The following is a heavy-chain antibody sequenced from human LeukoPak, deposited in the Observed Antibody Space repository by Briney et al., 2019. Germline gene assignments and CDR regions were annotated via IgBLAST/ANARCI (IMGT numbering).Heavy chain of an antibody. CDR2: MNPNSGNT. V-gene: IGHV1-8*01. CDR1: GYTFTSYD. D-gene: IGHD3-22*01. Sequence: VSVRVSCKASGYTFTSYDINWVRQATGQGLEWMGWMNPNSGNTGYAQKFQGRVTMTRNTSISTAYMELSSLRSEDTAVYYCARDLDDSSGDAFDIWGQGTMVTVSS. CDR3: ARDLDDSSGDAFDI. J-gene: IGHJ3*02.